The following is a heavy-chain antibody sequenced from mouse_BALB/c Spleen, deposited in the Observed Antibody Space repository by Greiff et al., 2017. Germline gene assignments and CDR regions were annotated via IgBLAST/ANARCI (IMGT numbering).Heavy chain of an antibody. CDR1: GDSITSGY. CDR2: ISYSGST. J-gene: IGHJ2*01. Sequence: EVHLVESGPSLVKPSQTLSLTCSVTGDSITSGYWNWIRKFPGNKLEYMGYISYSGSTYYNPSLKSRISITRDTSKNQYYLQLNSVTTEDTATYYCARYGYYGYLFDYWGQGTTLTVSS. CDR3: ARYGYYGYLFDY. D-gene: IGHD1-2*01. V-gene: IGHV3-8*02.